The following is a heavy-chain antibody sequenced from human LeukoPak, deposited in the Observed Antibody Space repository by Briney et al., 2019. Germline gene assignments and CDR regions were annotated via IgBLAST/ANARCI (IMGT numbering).Heavy chain of an antibody. V-gene: IGHV3-23*01. CDR3: AKDSRGGYYDSSGYILAY. J-gene: IGHJ4*02. Sequence: GSLRLSCAASGFTFSSYAMSWVRQAPGKGLEWVSAISGSGGSTYYADSVKGRFTISRDNSKNTLYLQMNSLRAEDTAVYYCAKDSRGGYYDSSGYILAYWGQGTLVTVSS. CDR1: GFTFSSYA. D-gene: IGHD3-22*01. CDR2: ISGSGGST.